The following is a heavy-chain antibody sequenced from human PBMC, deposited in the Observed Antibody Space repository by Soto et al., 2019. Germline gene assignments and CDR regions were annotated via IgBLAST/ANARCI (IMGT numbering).Heavy chain of an antibody. D-gene: IGHD6-19*01. Sequence: SVKVSCKASGGTFSSYAISWVRPAHGQGLEWMGGIIPIFGTANYAQKFQGRVTITADESTSTAYMELSSLRSEDTAVYYCARSGSIGEWLVPGLPPPDSYYFDYWGQGTLVTVSS. V-gene: IGHV1-69*13. CDR2: IIPIFGTA. CDR1: GGTFSSYA. CDR3: ARSGSIGEWLVPGLPPPDSYYFDY. J-gene: IGHJ4*02.